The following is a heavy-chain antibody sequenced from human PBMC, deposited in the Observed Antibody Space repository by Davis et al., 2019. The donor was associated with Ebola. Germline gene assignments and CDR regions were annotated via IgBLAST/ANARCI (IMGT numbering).Heavy chain of an antibody. CDR2: INPGGST. V-gene: IGHV4-34*01. CDR3: ARGSTHTVLVPAEGAFGMDV. D-gene: IGHD2-2*01. J-gene: IGHJ6*02. CDR1: GGSFSGYY. Sequence: MPSETLSLTCAVYGGSFSGYYWSWIRQPPGKGLEWIGEINPGGSTNYNPSLKSRVTLSVDTSKNQFSLKLSSVTAADTAVYFCARGSTHTVLVPAEGAFGMDVWGQGTTVTVSS.